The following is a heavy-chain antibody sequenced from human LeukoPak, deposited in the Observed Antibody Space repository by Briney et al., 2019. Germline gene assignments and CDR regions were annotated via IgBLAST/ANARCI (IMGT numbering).Heavy chain of an antibody. CDR2: ISGSDGST. CDR3: ARCMGSSTYGSLAY. J-gene: IGHJ4*02. Sequence: GGPLRLSCAASGFTFSSYAMTWVRQAPGKGLQWVSAISGSDGSTYYADSVKGRFTISRDNSKNTLYLQMNSLRAEDTAVYYCARCMGSSTYGSLAYWGQGTLVTVSS. V-gene: IGHV3-23*01. CDR1: GFTFSSYA. D-gene: IGHD2-8*01.